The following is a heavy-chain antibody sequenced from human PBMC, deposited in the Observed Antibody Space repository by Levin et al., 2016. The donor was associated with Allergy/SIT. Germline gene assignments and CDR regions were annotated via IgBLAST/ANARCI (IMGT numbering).Heavy chain of an antibody. CDR2: IYYSGRT. Sequence: SETLSLTCTVSSGSISSSSYYWGWIRQPPGKGLEWIGTIYYSGRTYYNPSLKSRVTISVDTSKNQFSLKLSSVTAADTAVYYCARLLRASSWPYVWFDPWGQGTLVTVSS. CDR3: ARLLRASSWPYVWFDP. CDR1: SGSISSSSYY. D-gene: IGHD6-13*01. J-gene: IGHJ5*02. V-gene: IGHV4-39*01.